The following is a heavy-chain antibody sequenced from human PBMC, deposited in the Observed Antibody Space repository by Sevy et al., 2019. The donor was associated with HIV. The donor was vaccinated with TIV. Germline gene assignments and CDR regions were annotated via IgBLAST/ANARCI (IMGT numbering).Heavy chain of an antibody. CDR2: INSDGSST. Sequence: GGSLRLSCAASGFTFSSYSMNWVRQAPGKGLVWVSRINSDGSSTSYADSVKGRFTISRDNAKNTLYLQMNSLRAEDTAVYYCARPYCSGGSCYSAFDYWGQGTLVTVSS. D-gene: IGHD2-15*01. CDR1: GFTFSSYS. J-gene: IGHJ4*02. V-gene: IGHV3-74*01. CDR3: ARPYCSGGSCYSAFDY.